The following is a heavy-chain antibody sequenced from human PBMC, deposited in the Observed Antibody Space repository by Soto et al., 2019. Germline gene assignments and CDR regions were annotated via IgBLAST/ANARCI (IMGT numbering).Heavy chain of an antibody. D-gene: IGHD3-3*01. J-gene: IGHJ4*02. CDR3: ARGGIFGVVIPWY. V-gene: IGHV1-3*01. Sequence: ASVQVSCKASGYTFPSYAMHWVRQDPGQRLEWMGWINAGNGNTKYSQKFQGRVTITRDTSASTAYMELSSLRSEDTAVYYCARGGIFGVVIPWYWGQGTLVTVSS. CDR1: GYTFPSYA. CDR2: INAGNGNT.